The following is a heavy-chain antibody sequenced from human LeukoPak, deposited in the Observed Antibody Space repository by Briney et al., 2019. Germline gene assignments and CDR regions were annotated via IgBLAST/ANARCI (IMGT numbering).Heavy chain of an antibody. J-gene: IGHJ4*02. Sequence: SETLSLTCAVYGGSFSGYYWSWVRQPPGKGLEWIGEINHSGSTNYNPSLKSRVTISVDTSKNQFSLKLSSVTAADTAVYYCATTTIRLGYWGQGTLVTVSS. CDR2: INHSGST. CDR1: GGSFSGYY. V-gene: IGHV4-34*01. CDR3: ATTTIRLGY. D-gene: IGHD1-26*01.